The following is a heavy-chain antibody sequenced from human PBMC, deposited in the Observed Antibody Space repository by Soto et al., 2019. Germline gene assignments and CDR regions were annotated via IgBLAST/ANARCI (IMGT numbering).Heavy chain of an antibody. CDR2: IYYSGST. J-gene: IGHJ4*02. CDR1: GGSISSYY. CDR3: ARLAYHGKDGGDY. D-gene: IGHD3-10*01. V-gene: IGHV4-59*08. Sequence: QVQLQESGPGLVKPSETLSLTCTVSGGSISSYYWSWIRQPPGKGLEWIGYIYYSGSTNYNPSLTSRVTISVDTSKNQCPRKLCSVTAAARAVYYCARLAYHGKDGGDYWGKGTLVTVSS.